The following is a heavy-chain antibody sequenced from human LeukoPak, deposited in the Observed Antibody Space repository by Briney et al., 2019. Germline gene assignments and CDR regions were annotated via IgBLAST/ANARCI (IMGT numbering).Heavy chain of an antibody. CDR3: AKDEDPYYYGSGACDY. D-gene: IGHD3-10*01. V-gene: IGHV3-33*06. Sequence: GGSLRLSCAVSGFTFSSYWMSWVRQAPGKGLEWVAVIWYDGSNKYYADSVKGRFTISRDNSKTTLYLQMNSLRAEDTAVYYCAKDEDPYYYGSGACDYWGQGTLVTVSS. CDR1: GFTFSSYW. CDR2: IWYDGSNK. J-gene: IGHJ4*02.